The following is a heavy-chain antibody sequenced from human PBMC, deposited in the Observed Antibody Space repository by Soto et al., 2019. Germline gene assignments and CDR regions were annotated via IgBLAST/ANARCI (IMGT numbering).Heavy chain of an antibody. V-gene: IGHV4-59*01. CDR3: ARSGSGWNWDS. J-gene: IGHJ4*02. CDR1: GDYISSYY. D-gene: IGHD6-19*01. CDR2: IYYSGNT. Sequence: NPSETLSLTCTVSGDYISSYYWSWIRQPPGKGLEWIAYIYYSGNTNYNPSLKSRVTISVDTSRTQFSLNLSSVTAADTAVYYCARSGSGWNWDSWGQGTLVTVSS.